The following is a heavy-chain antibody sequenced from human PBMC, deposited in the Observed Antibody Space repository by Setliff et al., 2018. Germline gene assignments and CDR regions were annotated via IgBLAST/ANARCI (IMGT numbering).Heavy chain of an antibody. V-gene: IGHV3-53*01. D-gene: IGHD5-18*01. CDR2: TYASGAT. CDR1: GFVVSNNE. J-gene: IGHJ4*02. Sequence: GGSLRLSCAASGFVVSNNEMSWVRQAPEKGLEWVSVTYASGATNYADSVKGRFTISRDNSKNTLYLQMNSLRAEDTAVYYCARDVGYTYGLDFWGQGTLVTVSS. CDR3: ARDVGYTYGLDF.